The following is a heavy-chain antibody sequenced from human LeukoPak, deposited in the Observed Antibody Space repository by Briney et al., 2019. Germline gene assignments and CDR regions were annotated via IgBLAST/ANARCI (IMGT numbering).Heavy chain of an antibody. D-gene: IGHD3-10*01. CDR3: AKDPLTQVWVGYPDY. CDR2: ISFDGSNK. V-gene: IGHV3-30*18. J-gene: IGHJ4*02. Sequence: GGSLRLSCAASGFTLSSYGMHWVRQAPGKGLEWVAVISFDGSNKYYADSVKGRFTISRDNSKNTLYLQMNSLRAEDTAMYYCAKDPLTQVWVGYPDYWGQGTLVTVSS. CDR1: GFTLSSYG.